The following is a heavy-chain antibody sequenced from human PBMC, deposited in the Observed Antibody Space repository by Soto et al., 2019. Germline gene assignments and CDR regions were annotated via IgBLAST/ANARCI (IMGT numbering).Heavy chain of an antibody. D-gene: IGHD6-13*01. CDR2: INHSGST. J-gene: IGHJ4*02. CDR1: GGSFSGYY. CDR3: ASYSSSWPLHDY. V-gene: IGHV4-34*01. Sequence: PSETLSLTCAVYGGSFSGYYWSWIRQPPGKGLEWIGEINHSGSTNYNPSLKSRVTISVDTSKNQFSLKLSSVTAADTAVYYCASYSSSWPLHDYWGQGTLVTVSS.